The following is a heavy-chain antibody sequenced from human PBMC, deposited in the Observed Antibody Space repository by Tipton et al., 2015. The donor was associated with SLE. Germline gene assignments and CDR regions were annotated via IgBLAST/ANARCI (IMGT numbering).Heavy chain of an antibody. V-gene: IGHV4-59*11. J-gene: IGHJ4*02. CDR3: ARVRGYYFDY. CDR2: IYYSGST. D-gene: IGHD3-16*01. CDR1: GGSISSHY. Sequence: TLSLTCTVPGGSISSHYWSWIRQPPGKGLEWIGYIYYSGSTNYNPSLKSRVTISVDTSKNQFSLKLSSVTAADTAVYYCARVRGYYFDYWGQGTLVTVSS.